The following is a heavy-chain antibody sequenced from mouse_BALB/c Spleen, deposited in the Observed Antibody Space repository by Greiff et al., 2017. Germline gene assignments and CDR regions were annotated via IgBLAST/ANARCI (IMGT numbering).Heavy chain of an antibody. D-gene: IGHD2-1*01. CDR2: IYPGDGDT. J-gene: IGHJ3*01. V-gene: IGHV1-80*01. CDR1: GYAFSSYW. Sequence: VKLMESGAELVRPGSSVKISCKASGYAFSSYWMNWVKQRPGQGLEWIGQIYPGDGDTNYNGKFKGKATLTADKSSSTAYMQLSSLTSEDSAVYFCASYGNCFAYWGQGTLVTVSA. CDR3: ASYGNCFAY.